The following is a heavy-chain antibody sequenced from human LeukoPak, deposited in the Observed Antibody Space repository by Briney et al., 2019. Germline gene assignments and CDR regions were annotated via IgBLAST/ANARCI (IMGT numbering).Heavy chain of an antibody. CDR3: AREGYYGSGSSPHYYYYGMDV. CDR2: ISSSSSYI. D-gene: IGHD3-10*01. CDR1: GFTFSSYS. Sequence: PGGSLRLSCAASGFTFSSYSMNWVRQAPGKGLGWVSSISSSSSYIYYADSVKGRFTISRDNAKNSLYLQMNSLRAEDTAVYYCAREGYYGSGSSPHYYYYGMDVWGQGTTVTVSS. J-gene: IGHJ6*02. V-gene: IGHV3-21*04.